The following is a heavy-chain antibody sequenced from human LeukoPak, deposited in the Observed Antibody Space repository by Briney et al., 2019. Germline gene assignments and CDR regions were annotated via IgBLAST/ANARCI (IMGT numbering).Heavy chain of an antibody. V-gene: IGHV4-59*08. Sequence: SETLSLTCTVSGGSISTYYWSWSRQPPGKGLEWIGYIYYTGSTNYNDSLKSRVTISVDTSKNRFSLELSSVTAADTAVYYCARREAGPGIWFWGQKSQVSASS. CDR3: ARREAGPGIWF. D-gene: IGHD6-13*01. J-gene: IGHJ4*02. CDR2: IYYTGST. CDR1: GGSISTYY.